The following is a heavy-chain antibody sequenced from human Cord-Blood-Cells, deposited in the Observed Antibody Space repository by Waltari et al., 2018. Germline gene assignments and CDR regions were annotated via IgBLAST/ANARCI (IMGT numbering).Heavy chain of an antibody. CDR2: ISYDGSNK. Sequence: QVQLVESGGGVVQPGRSLRLSCAASGFTFSRYAMHWGRQAPGKGLEWVAVISYDGSNKYYADSVKGRFTISRDNSKNTLYLQMNSLRAEDTAVYYCAAAAGTNPFDYWGQGTLVTVSS. J-gene: IGHJ4*02. CDR3: AAAAGTNPFDY. V-gene: IGHV3-30-3*01. D-gene: IGHD6-13*01. CDR1: GFTFSRYA.